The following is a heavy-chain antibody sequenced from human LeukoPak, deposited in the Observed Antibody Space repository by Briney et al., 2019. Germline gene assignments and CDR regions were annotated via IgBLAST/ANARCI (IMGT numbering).Heavy chain of an antibody. Sequence: GGSLRLSCATSGFTLSGYGMRWVRQTPGRGLEWVAATSYDGSNEYYADSVKGRFTVSRDNSRDTLYLQMNSLRPEDTAVYYCAKDHWTDSSGPHFDYWGQGTLVTVSS. CDR2: TSYDGSNE. D-gene: IGHD3-22*01. V-gene: IGHV3-30*18. CDR1: GFTLSGYG. CDR3: AKDHWTDSSGPHFDY. J-gene: IGHJ4*02.